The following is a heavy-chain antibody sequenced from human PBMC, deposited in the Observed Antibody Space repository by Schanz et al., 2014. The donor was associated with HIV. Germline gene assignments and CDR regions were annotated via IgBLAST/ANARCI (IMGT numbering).Heavy chain of an antibody. D-gene: IGHD1-26*01. CDR1: GFTFSSHW. Sequence: EVQLVESGGGLVQPGGSLRLSCAASGFTFSSHWMHWVRQAPGKGLVWVSRINSNEGTTDYADSVKGRFTISRDNAKNTLYLQMNSLRAEDTAVYYCVLPSAKIVGGLGEHYFAHWGQGTLVTVSS. CDR2: INSNEGTT. J-gene: IGHJ4*02. CDR3: VLPSAKIVGGLGEHYFAH. V-gene: IGHV3-74*01.